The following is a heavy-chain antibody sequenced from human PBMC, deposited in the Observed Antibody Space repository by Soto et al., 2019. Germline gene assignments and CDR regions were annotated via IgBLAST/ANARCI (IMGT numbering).Heavy chain of an antibody. V-gene: IGHV3-48*03. D-gene: IGHD3-10*01. CDR2: IYSCGST. CDR3: ARDSGYGSGASVNHYLDY. Sequence: GGSLRLSCTDSGFSFNTYVMDWVRQASGKGLEWVSVIYSCGSTYYADSVKGRFTMSRDNAKNSLYLQMDSLRAEDTAVYYCARDSGYGSGASVNHYLDYWGHGTLVTVSS. CDR1: GFSFNTYV. J-gene: IGHJ4*01.